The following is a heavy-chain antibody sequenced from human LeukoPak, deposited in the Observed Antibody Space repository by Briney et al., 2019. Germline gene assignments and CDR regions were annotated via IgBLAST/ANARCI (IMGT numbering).Heavy chain of an antibody. D-gene: IGHD3-22*01. J-gene: IGHJ4*02. Sequence: ASVKVSCKASGYTFTSYGISWVRQAPGQGLEWMGWISAYNGNTNYAQKLQGRVTMTTDTSTSTAYMELRSLRSDDTAVYYCARGEYYYDSSGFSHFDYWGQGTLVTVSS. CDR1: GYTFTSYG. V-gene: IGHV1-18*01. CDR3: ARGEYYYDSSGFSHFDY. CDR2: ISAYNGNT.